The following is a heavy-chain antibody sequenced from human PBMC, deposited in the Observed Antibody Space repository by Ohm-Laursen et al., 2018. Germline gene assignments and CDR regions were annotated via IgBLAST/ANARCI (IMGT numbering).Heavy chain of an antibody. D-gene: IGHD2-2*02. CDR3: ARDGCGSINCYNDY. CDR2: MWANGRDK. V-gene: IGHV3-33*08. Sequence: SLRLSCSASGFTFSSYGIHWVRQAPGKGLEWVAVMWANGRDKYYADSVKGRFTVSRDNSKNTVYLQMNSLRVDDTAIYYCARDGCGSINCYNDYWGQGTLVTVSS. CDR1: GFTFSSYG. J-gene: IGHJ4*02.